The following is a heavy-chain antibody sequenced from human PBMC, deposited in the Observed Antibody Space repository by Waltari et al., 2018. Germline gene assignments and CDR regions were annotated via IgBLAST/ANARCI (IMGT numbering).Heavy chain of an antibody. CDR2: IRSKASGGTT. CDR3: TRDHRIVVVPAALFDY. D-gene: IGHD2-2*01. J-gene: IGHJ4*02. V-gene: IGHV3-49*04. CDR1: GFTFGDHG. Sequence: VQLVESGGGLVQPGRALRLSCTVSGFTFGDHGMSWVRQAPGKGLEWVGFIRSKASGGTTEYAASVKGRFTISREDSKSIAYLQMNSLKTEDTAVYYCTRDHRIVVVPAALFDYWGQGTLVTVYS.